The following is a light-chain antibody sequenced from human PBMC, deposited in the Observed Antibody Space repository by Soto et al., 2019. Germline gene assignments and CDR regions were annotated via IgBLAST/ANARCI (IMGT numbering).Light chain of an antibody. V-gene: IGKV1-5*01. J-gene: IGKJ1*01. Sequence: DIPLTQSLSTLSASLLDRVTFXCRASKTISTWLAWYQQKPGKAPNLLIYDASTLESGVPSRFSGSGFGTEFTLTISSLQPDDFATYYCQQYISYSTFGQGTKVDIK. CDR3: QQYISYST. CDR1: KTISTW. CDR2: DAS.